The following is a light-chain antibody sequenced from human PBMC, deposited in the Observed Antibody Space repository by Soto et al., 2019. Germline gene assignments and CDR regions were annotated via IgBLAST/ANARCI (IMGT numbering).Light chain of an antibody. CDR3: QQYGSSPT. CDR1: QTVTSSY. V-gene: IGKV3-20*01. J-gene: IGKJ1*01. CDR2: GAS. Sequence: EIVLTQSPATQSLSPGERATLSCRASQTVTSSYLAWYQQKPGQAPRLLIYGASSRATGIPDRFRGSGSGTDFTLTISRLEPEDFAVYSCQQYGSSPTFGQGTKVDI.